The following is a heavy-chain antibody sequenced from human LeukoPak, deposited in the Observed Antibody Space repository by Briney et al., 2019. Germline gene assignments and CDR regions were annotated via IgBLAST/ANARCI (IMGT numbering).Heavy chain of an antibody. CDR3: ARDAPITVYYYYGMDV. V-gene: IGHV4-4*07. D-gene: IGHD4-11*01. CDR1: GGSISSYY. J-gene: IGHJ6*02. Sequence: SETLSLTCTVSGGSISSYYWSWIRQPAGKGPEWIGRIYTSGSTNYNPSLKSRVTMSVDTSKNQFSLKLSSVTAADTAVYYCARDAPITVYYYYGMDVWGQGTTVTVSS. CDR2: IYTSGST.